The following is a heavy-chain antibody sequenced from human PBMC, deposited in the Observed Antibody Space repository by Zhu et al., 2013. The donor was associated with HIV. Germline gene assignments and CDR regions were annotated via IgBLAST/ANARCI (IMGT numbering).Heavy chain of an antibody. Sequence: QVQLVQSGAEVKKPGASVKVSCKASGYTFTSYDINWVRQAPGQGLEWMGWISAYNGNINYAQKFQGRVTMTTDTSTNTAYTELRSLRSDDTAVYYCARSASGTFNWGQGTLVTVSS. D-gene: IGHD6-13*01. CDR2: ISAYNGNI. CDR3: ARSASGTFN. V-gene: IGHV1-18*01. J-gene: IGHJ4*02. CDR1: GYTFTSYD.